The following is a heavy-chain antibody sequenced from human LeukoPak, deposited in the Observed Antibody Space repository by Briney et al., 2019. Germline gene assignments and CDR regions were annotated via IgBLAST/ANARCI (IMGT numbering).Heavy chain of an antibody. D-gene: IGHD5/OR15-5a*01. CDR3: ASVLRSPPEGYWYGLDV. J-gene: IGHJ6*04. CDR1: GFAFSTYA. CDR2: ISGRGDES. V-gene: IGHV3-23*01. Sequence: GGSLRLSCATSGFAFSTYAFNWVRQAPGKELESISSISGRGDESYYINSVKGRFTISRDNSKNTLYLQMNSLRAEDTAVYRCASVLRSPPEGYWYGLDVWGKGTTVTVSS.